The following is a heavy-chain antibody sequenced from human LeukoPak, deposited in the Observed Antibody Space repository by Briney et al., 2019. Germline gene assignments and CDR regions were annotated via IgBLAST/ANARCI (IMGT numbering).Heavy chain of an antibody. CDR1: EFSVGSNY. Sequence: GGSLRLSCAASEFSVGSNYMTWVRQAPGKGLEWVSVIYSGGSTYYADSVKGRFTVSRDNSKNTLYLQMNSLRAEDTAVYYCASTTRGGTYYYYMDVWGKGTTVTISS. V-gene: IGHV3-53*01. CDR2: IYSGGST. J-gene: IGHJ6*03. D-gene: IGHD1-1*01. CDR3: ASTTRGGTYYYYMDV.